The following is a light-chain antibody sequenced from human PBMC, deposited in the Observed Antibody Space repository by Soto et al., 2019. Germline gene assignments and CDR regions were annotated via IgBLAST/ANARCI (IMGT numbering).Light chain of an antibody. Sequence: QSVLTQPPSASGTPGQMVTISCSGSSLDIGGNPVSWFQHLPGAPPKLLIHSNHKRPSGVPDRFSGSKSGTSASLAIRGLRSEDEADYYCVSWDDALRGHVFGTGTKV. V-gene: IGLV1-47*02. CDR3: VSWDDALRGHV. CDR2: SNH. CDR1: SLDIGGNP. J-gene: IGLJ1*01.